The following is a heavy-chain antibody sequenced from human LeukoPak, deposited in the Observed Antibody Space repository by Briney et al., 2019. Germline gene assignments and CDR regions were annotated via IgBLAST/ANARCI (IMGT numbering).Heavy chain of an antibody. J-gene: IGHJ5*02. CDR3: ARGFYGSGRYWFDP. CDR1: GGSISSGGYS. V-gene: IGHV4-30-2*01. CDR2: IYHSGST. D-gene: IGHD3-10*01. Sequence: PSETLSLTCAVSGGSISSGGYSWSWIRQPPGKGLEWIGYIYHSGSTYYNPSLKSRVTISVDRSKNQFSLKLSSVTAADTAVYYCARGFYGSGRYWFDPWGQGTLVTVSS.